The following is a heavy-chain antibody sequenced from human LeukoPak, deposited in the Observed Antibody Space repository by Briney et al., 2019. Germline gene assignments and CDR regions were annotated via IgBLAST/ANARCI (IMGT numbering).Heavy chain of an antibody. V-gene: IGHV3-23*01. CDR2: ISGSGGST. D-gene: IGHD3-10*01. CDR1: GFTFSSYA. CDR3: AKLGDIKYYYGSGSYQN. J-gene: IGHJ4*02. Sequence: GGSLRLSRAASGFTFSSYAMSWVRQAPGKGLEWVSAISGSGGSTYYADSVKGRFTISRDNSKNTLYLQMNSLRAEDTAVYYCAKLGDIKYYYGSGSYQNWGQGTLVTVSS.